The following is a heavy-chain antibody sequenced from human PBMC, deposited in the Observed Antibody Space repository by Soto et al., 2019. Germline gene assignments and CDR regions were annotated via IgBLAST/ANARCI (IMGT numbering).Heavy chain of an antibody. J-gene: IGHJ3*02. Sequence: EVQLVESGGGLVKPGGSLRLSCAASGFTFTRYSMNWVRQAPGKGLEWVSSISSTTNYIYYGDSMKGRFTISRDNSKNTLYLQMNSLRAEDTAVYYCAKDLTVGAGHPIDAFDIWGLGTKVTVSS. CDR2: ISSTTNYI. V-gene: IGHV3-21*04. D-gene: IGHD1-26*01. CDR1: GFTFTRYS. CDR3: AKDLTVGAGHPIDAFDI.